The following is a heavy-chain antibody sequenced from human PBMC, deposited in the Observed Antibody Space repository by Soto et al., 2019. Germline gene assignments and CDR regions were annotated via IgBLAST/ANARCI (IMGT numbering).Heavy chain of an antibody. CDR1: GYTFTSYY. D-gene: IGHD6-13*01. CDR2: INPGGGSK. CDR3: ARDRGRAAAGEYYYYGMDV. Sequence: ASVKGSGKASGYTFTSYYIHWVRQASGQGLEWMGAINPGGGSKTYAQQFQGRVTMTRDASTSTVFMELSSLRSEDTAVYYCARDRGRAAAGEYYYYGMDVWGQGTTVTVSS. V-gene: IGHV1-46*01. J-gene: IGHJ6*02.